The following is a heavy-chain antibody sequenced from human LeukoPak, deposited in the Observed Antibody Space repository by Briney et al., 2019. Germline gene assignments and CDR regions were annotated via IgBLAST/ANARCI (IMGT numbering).Heavy chain of an antibody. CDR3: ARLRGQWLVRGPFDY. CDR2: INHSGST. CDR1: GGSISNYY. Sequence: SETLSLTCTVSGGSISNYYWSWIRQPPGKGLEWIGEINHSGSTNYNPSLKSRVTISVDTSKNQFSLKLSSVTAADTAVYYCARLRGQWLVRGPFDYWGQGTLVTVSS. J-gene: IGHJ4*02. D-gene: IGHD6-19*01. V-gene: IGHV4-34*01.